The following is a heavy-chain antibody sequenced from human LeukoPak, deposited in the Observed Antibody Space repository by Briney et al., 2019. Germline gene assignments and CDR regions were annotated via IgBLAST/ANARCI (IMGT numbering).Heavy chain of an antibody. CDR3: ARDSSRYYGMDV. Sequence: QPGGSLRLSCAASGFTFSSYEMNWVRQAPGKGLEWVSYISSSGSTIYYADSVKGRFTISRDNAKNSLYLQMNSLRAEDTAVYYCARDSSRYYGMDVWGQGTTVTVSS. V-gene: IGHV3-48*03. CDR2: ISSSGSTI. CDR1: GFTFSSYE. D-gene: IGHD6-6*01. J-gene: IGHJ6*02.